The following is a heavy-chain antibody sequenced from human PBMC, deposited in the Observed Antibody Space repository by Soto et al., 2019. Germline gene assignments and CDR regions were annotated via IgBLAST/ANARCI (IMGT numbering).Heavy chain of an antibody. CDR2: ISAYNGNT. D-gene: IGHD6-19*01. V-gene: IGHV1-18*01. CDR3: FYSSGWYDDYYYGMDV. CDR1: GYTFTSYG. J-gene: IGHJ6*02. Sequence: QVQLVQSGAEVKKPGASVKVSCKASGYTFTSYGISWVRQAPGQGLEWMGWISAYNGNTNYAQKLQGRVTMTTDTSTSTAYMDMRSLRSDDTAVYYCFYSSGWYDDYYYGMDVWGQGTTVTVSS.